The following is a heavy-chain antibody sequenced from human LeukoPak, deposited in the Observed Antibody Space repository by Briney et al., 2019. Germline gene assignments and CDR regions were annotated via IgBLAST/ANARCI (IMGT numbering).Heavy chain of an antibody. CDR1: GFTFSSYA. V-gene: IGHV3-23*01. CDR3: AKDRKSSSWHISLFDY. D-gene: IGHD6-13*01. Sequence: PGGSLRLSCAASGFTFSSYAMSWVRQAPGKGLEWVSAISGSGGSTYYADSVKGRFTISRDNSKNTLYLQMNSLRAEDTAVYYCAKDRKSSSWHISLFDYWGQGTLVTVSS. CDR2: ISGSGGST. J-gene: IGHJ4*02.